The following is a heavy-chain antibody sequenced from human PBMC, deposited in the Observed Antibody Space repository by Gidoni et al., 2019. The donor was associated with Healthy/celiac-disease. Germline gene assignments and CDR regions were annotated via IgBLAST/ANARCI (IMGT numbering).Heavy chain of an antibody. CDR3: ARGDHLVAEGY. CDR2: ISSSSSYI. J-gene: IGHJ4*02. V-gene: IGHV3-21*01. D-gene: IGHD5-12*01. Sequence: EVQLVESGGGLVKPVGSLRLSCAASGFPFSGYSMNWVRQAPGKGLEWVSSISSSSSYIYYADSVKGRFTISRDNAKNSLYLQMNSLRAEDTAVYYCARGDHLVAEGYWGQGTLVTVSS. CDR1: GFPFSGYS.